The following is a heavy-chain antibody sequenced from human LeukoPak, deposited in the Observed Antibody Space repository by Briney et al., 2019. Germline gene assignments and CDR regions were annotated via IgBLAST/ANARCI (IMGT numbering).Heavy chain of an antibody. Sequence: GGSLRLSCTASGFTFGDYAMSWFRQAPGKGLEWVSSISSSSSYIYYADSVKGRFTISRDNAKNSLYLQMNSLRAEDTAVYYCARVLDIVVVPAAISDYWGQGTLVTVSS. D-gene: IGHD2-2*01. J-gene: IGHJ4*02. CDR3: ARVLDIVVVPAAISDY. CDR2: ISSSSSYI. CDR1: GFTFGDYA. V-gene: IGHV3-21*01.